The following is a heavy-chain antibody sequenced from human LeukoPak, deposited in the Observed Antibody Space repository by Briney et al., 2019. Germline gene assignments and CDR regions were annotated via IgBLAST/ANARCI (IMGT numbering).Heavy chain of an antibody. J-gene: IGHJ4*02. CDR3: ARQRFGELSGLDY. CDR2: TYYRSKWYN. Sequence: SQTLSLTCAISGDSVSSNSAAWNWLRQSPSRGLEWLGRTYYRSKWYNDYAVSVKSRITINPDTSKNQFSLQLNSVTPEDTAVYYCARQRFGELSGLDYWGQGTLVTVSS. V-gene: IGHV6-1*01. D-gene: IGHD3-10*01. CDR1: GDSVSSNSAA.